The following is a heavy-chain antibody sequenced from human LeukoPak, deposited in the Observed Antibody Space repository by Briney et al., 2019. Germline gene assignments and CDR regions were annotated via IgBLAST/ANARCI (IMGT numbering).Heavy chain of an antibody. CDR3: AREGGYCSGGSCCCFDY. V-gene: IGHV4-30-4*01. D-gene: IGHD2-15*01. CDR2: IYYSGST. Sequence: SETLYLTCTVSGGSISTGDYYRSWIRQPPGKGLELIGYIYYSGSTYYNPSLKSRVTISVDTSKNQFSLKLSSVTAADTAVYYCAREGGYCSGGSCCCFDYWGQGTLVTVSS. CDR1: GGSISTGDYY. J-gene: IGHJ4*02.